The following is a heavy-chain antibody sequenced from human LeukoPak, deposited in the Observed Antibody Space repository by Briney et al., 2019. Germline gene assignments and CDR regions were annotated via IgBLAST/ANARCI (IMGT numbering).Heavy chain of an antibody. J-gene: IGHJ6*03. Sequence: ASVKVSCKASGYTFTSYYMHWVRQAPGQGLEWMGIINPSGGSTSYAQKFQGRVTMTRDMSTSTVYMELSSLRSEDTAVYYCARDSTVTTLGYYYYYMDVWGKGTTVTVSS. CDR3: ARDSTVTTLGYYYYYMDV. D-gene: IGHD4-17*01. CDR1: GYTFTSYY. CDR2: INPSGGST. V-gene: IGHV1-46*01.